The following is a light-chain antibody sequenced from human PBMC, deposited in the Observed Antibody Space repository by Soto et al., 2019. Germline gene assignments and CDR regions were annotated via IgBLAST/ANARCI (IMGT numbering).Light chain of an antibody. CDR3: QQYGTSEII. CDR1: QSVSVN. CDR2: DTS. Sequence: EILLTQSPGTLSLSPGESATLSCRASQSVSVNFAWYQQKPGQAPRLLIYDTSSRATGIPDRFSGSGSGTDFTPTITRLEPEDFAVFYCQQYGTSEIIFGQGTRLEIK. J-gene: IGKJ5*01. V-gene: IGKV3-20*01.